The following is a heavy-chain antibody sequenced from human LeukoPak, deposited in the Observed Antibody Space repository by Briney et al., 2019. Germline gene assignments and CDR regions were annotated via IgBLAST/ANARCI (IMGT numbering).Heavy chain of an antibody. Sequence: GGSLRLSCAASGLTFSSYAMSWVRQAPGKGLECVSSISGSGTSTYYADSVKGRFTSSRDNSKNTLYLQMNSLRAEDTAIYYCANEYSKGDVWGQGTTVTVSS. CDR2: ISGSGTST. J-gene: IGHJ3*01. CDR1: GLTFSSYA. D-gene: IGHD4-11*01. CDR3: ANEYSKGDV. V-gene: IGHV3-23*01.